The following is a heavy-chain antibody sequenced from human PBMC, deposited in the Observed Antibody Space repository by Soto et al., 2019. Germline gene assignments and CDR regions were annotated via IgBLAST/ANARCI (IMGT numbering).Heavy chain of an antibody. CDR3: ARVFAGDYAIDAFDI. Sequence: ASVKVSCKASGYTFTGYYMHWVRQAPGQGLEWMGWSNPNSGGTNYAQKFQGWVTMTRDTSISTAYMELSRLRSDDTAVYYCARVFAGDYAIDAFDIWGQGTMVTVS. CDR1: GYTFTGYY. V-gene: IGHV1-2*04. CDR2: SNPNSGGT. D-gene: IGHD4-17*01. J-gene: IGHJ3*02.